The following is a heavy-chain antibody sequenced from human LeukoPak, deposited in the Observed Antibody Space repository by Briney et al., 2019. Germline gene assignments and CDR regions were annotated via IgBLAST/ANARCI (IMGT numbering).Heavy chain of an antibody. CDR3: AELGITMIGGV. CDR1: GFTVSSNY. CDR2: ISSSGGTI. V-gene: IGHV3-48*03. D-gene: IGHD3-10*02. Sequence: GGSLRLSCAASGFTVSSNYMNWVRQAPGKGLEWVSYISSSGGTIYYADSVKGRFTISRDNAKNSLYLQMNSLRAEDTAVYYCAELGITMIGGVWGKGTTVTISS. J-gene: IGHJ6*04.